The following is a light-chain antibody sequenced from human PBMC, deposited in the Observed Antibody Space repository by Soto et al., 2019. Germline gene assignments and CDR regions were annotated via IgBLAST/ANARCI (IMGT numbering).Light chain of an antibody. Sequence: IQLTQSPSSLSASVGDRVTITCRASQDISSFLAWYQQKPGKAPNLLIYAATSLQSGVPSRFSGSGSGTEFTLTISYLRPEDFAVYFCQQYHDWVTFGGGTKVDIK. J-gene: IGKJ4*01. CDR3: QQYHDWVT. CDR2: AAT. CDR1: QDISSF. V-gene: IGKV1-9*01.